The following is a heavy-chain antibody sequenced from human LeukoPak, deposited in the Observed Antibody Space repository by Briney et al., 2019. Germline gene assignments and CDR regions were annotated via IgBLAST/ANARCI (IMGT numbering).Heavy chain of an antibody. V-gene: IGHV1-2*02. CDR3: ARELGINAFDV. CDR1: GYTLTDNH. J-gene: IGHJ3*01. D-gene: IGHD1-26*01. CDR2: IDPNSGVT. Sequence: ASVKVSCKASGYTLTDNHLYWVRQAPGQGLEWMGWIDPNSGVTNFAQNLQGRLTMTTDTSISTAYMELSRLTSDDTTVYYCARELGINAFDVWGQGTLVTVSS.